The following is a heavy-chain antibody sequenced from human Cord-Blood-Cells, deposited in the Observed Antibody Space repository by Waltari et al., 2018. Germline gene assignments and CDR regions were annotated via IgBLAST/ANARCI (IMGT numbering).Heavy chain of an antibody. CDR3: ARPKSTVDAFDI. V-gene: IGHV1-46*03. CDR2: INPSGGST. J-gene: IGHJ3*02. D-gene: IGHD2-2*01. Sequence: QVQLVQSGAEVKKPGASVKVSCKASGSTFTSYYMHWVRQAPGQGLEWMGIINPSGGSTSYAQKFQGRVTMTRDTSTSTVYMEVSSVRAEDTAGYYCARPKSTVDAFDIWGQGTMVTVSS. CDR1: GSTFTSYY.